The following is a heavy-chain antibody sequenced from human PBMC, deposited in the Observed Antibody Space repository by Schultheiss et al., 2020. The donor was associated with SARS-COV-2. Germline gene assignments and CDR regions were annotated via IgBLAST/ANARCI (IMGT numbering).Heavy chain of an antibody. CDR1: GFTFSSYE. Sequence: GESLKISCATSGFTFSSYEMNWVRQAPGKGLEWVSYISSSGSTIYYADSVKGRFTISRDNAKNSLYLQMNSLRAEDTAVYYCAREGCSSTSCSNYYYYGMDVWGQGTTVTVSS. V-gene: IGHV3-48*03. CDR3: AREGCSSTSCSNYYYYGMDV. CDR2: ISSSGSTI. D-gene: IGHD2-2*01. J-gene: IGHJ6*02.